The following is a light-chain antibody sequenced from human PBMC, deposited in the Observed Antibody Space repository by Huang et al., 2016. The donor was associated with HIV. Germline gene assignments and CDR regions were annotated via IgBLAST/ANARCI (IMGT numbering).Light chain of an antibody. V-gene: IGKV3-15*01. CDR1: QSVSST. CDR2: GAS. J-gene: IGKJ1*01. Sequence: EIVMTQSPATLSVSPGERATLSCRASQSVSSTLAWYQQKPGQAPRLLIYGASTRATGIAARCSRSWSRTELTLTLSSLQSEDIVVYYCQQYNNWPLTFGQGTKVEIK. CDR3: QQYNNWPLT.